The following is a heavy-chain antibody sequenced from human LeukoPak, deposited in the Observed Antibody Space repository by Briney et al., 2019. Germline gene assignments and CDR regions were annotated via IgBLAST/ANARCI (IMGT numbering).Heavy chain of an antibody. Sequence: ASVKVSCKASRYTFTSYYIHWVRQAPGQGLEWMGIINPSIGSTIYSQKFQGRVTMTRDTSTSTVYMELSSLKSEDTAVFYCAISGNYFRPFDYWGQGTLVSVSS. D-gene: IGHD1-26*01. CDR1: RYTFTSYY. V-gene: IGHV1-46*01. CDR3: AISGNYFRPFDY. J-gene: IGHJ4*02. CDR2: INPSIGST.